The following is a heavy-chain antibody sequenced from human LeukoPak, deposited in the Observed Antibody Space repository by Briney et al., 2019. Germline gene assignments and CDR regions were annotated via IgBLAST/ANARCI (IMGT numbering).Heavy chain of an antibody. CDR3: ARQQRRWLVQSHYYGMDV. D-gene: IGHD6-19*01. J-gene: IGHJ6*02. CDR1: GYTFTGYY. CDR2: INPNSGGT. V-gene: IGHV1-2*04. Sequence: GASVKVSCKASGYTFTGYYMHWVRQAPGQGLEWMGRINPNSGGTNYAQKFQGWVTMTRDTSISTAYMELSRLRSDDTAVYYCARQQRRWLVQSHYYGMDVWGQGTTVTVSS.